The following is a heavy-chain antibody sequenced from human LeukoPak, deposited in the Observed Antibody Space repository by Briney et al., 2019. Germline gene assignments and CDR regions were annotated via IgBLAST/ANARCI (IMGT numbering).Heavy chain of an antibody. J-gene: IGHJ3*02. CDR1: GFTFDDYA. D-gene: IGHD2-21*02. CDR2: ISSSSSYI. V-gene: IGHV3-21*01. Sequence: PGRSLRLSCAASGFTFDDYAMHWVRQAPGKGLEWVSSISSSSSYIYYADSVKGRFTISRDNAKNSLYLQMNSLRVEDTAVYYCASACGADCHSNDAFDIWGQGTMVTVSS. CDR3: ASACGADCHSNDAFDI.